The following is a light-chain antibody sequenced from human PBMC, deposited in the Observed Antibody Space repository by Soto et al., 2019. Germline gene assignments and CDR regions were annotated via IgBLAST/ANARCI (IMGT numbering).Light chain of an antibody. CDR2: DAS. CDR3: QQHSNWPWT. J-gene: IGKJ1*01. Sequence: EIVLTQSPATLSLSPGERATLSCRASQSVSSYLAWYQQKPGQAPRLLIYDASNRATGIPARFSGGGSGTDFTLTISSLEPEDFAVYYCQQHSNWPWTFGQGTKVEIK. V-gene: IGKV3-11*01. CDR1: QSVSSY.